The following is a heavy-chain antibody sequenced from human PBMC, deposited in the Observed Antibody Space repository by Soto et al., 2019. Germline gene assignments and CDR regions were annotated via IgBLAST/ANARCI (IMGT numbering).Heavy chain of an antibody. J-gene: IGHJ6*02. Sequence: GRSLRLSCAASGFSFSTYAMHWVRQAPGKGLEWVAVVSFDSTNTFYADAVMGRFIVSRDNSQNTLYLQMNSLRPEDTAVYYCARVPYWTCCERDGMDVWGQGTTVTVSS. CDR1: GFSFSTYA. V-gene: IGHV3-30-3*01. D-gene: IGHD2-21*01. CDR2: VSFDSTNT. CDR3: ARVPYWTCCERDGMDV.